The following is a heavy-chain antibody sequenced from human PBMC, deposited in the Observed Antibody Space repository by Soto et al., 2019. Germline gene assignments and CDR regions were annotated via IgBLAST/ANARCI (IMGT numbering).Heavy chain of an antibody. J-gene: IGHJ3*02. CDR2: IIPIFGTA. V-gene: IGHV1-69*13. CDR3: ARGGSSWYSHDAFDI. CDR1: GGTFSSYA. D-gene: IGHD6-13*01. Sequence: SVKVSCKASGGTFSSYAISWVRQAPGQGLEWMGGIIPIFGTANYAQKFQGRVTITAAESTSTAYMELSSLRSEDTAVYYCARGGSSWYSHDAFDIWGQGTMVTVSS.